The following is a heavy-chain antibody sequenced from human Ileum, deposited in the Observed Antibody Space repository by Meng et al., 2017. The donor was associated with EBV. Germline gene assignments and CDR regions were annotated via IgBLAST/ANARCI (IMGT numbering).Heavy chain of an antibody. V-gene: IGHV4-34*02. D-gene: IGHD3-22*01. CDR1: GGFFSGYY. Sequence: QVQLTRWGAGRLKPPENLSSPVAVFGGFFSGYYWSWIRQSPGKGLEWIGEINHSGSTNYNPSLKSRVTISVDTSKNQFSLKLTSVTAADTAVYYCAREARSSGYHPGIGPWGQGTLVTVSS. CDR2: INHSGST. J-gene: IGHJ5*02. CDR3: AREARSSGYHPGIGP.